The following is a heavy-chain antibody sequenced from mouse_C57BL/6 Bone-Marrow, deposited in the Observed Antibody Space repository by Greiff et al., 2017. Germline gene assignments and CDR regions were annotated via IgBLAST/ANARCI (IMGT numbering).Heavy chain of an antibody. CDR3: ARHYPTVVPGDY. CDR2: ISSGGSYT. Sequence: EVMLVESGGDLVKPGGSLKLSCAASGFTFSSYGMSWVRQTPDKRLEWVATISSGGSYTYYPDRVKGRFTISRDNAKNTLYLQMSSLKSEDTAMYYCARHYPTVVPGDYWGQGTSVTVSS. V-gene: IGHV5-6*01. D-gene: IGHD1-1*01. J-gene: IGHJ4*01. CDR1: GFTFSSYG.